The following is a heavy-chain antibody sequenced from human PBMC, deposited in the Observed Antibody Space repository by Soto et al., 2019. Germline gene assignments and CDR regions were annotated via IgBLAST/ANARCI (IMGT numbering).Heavy chain of an antibody. V-gene: IGHV4-59*08. CDR1: GGSISPYY. D-gene: IGHD2-2*03. CDR2: ISYSGSV. CDR3: ARLNGYCVSTSCHGYYGMDV. J-gene: IGHJ6*02. Sequence: SETLSLTCTVSGGSISPYYWSWIRQPPGKGLEWIGYISYSGSVNYNPSPRSRVTISADTSKNQFSLNLNSVTAADTAVYYCARLNGYCVSTSCHGYYGMDVWGQGTTVTVSS.